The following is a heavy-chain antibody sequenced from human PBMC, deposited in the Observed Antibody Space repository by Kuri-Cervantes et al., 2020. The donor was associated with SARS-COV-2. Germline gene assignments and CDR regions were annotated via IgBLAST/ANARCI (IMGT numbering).Heavy chain of an antibody. CDR3: ARYGAVERDYYYYHGMDV. Sequence: GGSLRLSCAASGFTVSSNYMSWVRQAPGKGLEWVSVIYSGGSTYYADSVKGRFTISRDNSKNTLYLQMNSLRAEDTAVYYCARYGAVERDYYYYHGMDVWGQGTTVTVSS. V-gene: IGHV3-66*01. D-gene: IGHD1-1*01. J-gene: IGHJ6*02. CDR2: IYSGGST. CDR1: GFTVSSNY.